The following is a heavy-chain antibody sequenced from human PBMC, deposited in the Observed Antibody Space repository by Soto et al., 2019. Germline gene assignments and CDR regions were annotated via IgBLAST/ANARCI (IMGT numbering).Heavy chain of an antibody. CDR2: IYSSGST. CDR3: ARDGDGSGYFLDY. V-gene: IGHV4-31*11. J-gene: IGHJ4*02. Sequence: SETLSLTCAVSGGSISSGGYYWSWIRQHPGKGLEWIGYIYSSGSTYYNPSLKSRLTISLDTSKNHFSLNLNSVTAADTAVYYCARDGDGSGYFLDYWGQRALVTVPS. D-gene: IGHD3-22*01. CDR1: GGSISSGGYY.